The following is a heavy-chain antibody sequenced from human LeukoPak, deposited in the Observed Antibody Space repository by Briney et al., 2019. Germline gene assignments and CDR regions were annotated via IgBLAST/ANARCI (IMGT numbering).Heavy chain of an antibody. CDR3: ARVGGSGWSRYYFDY. CDR2: MNPNSGNT. J-gene: IGHJ4*02. V-gene: IGHV1-8*03. Sequence: ASVKVSCKASGYTFTSYDNNWVRQATGQGLEWMGWMNPNSGNTGYVQKFQGRVTITRNTSISTAYMELSSLRSEDTAVYYCARVGGSGWSRYYFDYWGQGTLVTVSS. CDR1: GYTFTSYD. D-gene: IGHD6-19*01.